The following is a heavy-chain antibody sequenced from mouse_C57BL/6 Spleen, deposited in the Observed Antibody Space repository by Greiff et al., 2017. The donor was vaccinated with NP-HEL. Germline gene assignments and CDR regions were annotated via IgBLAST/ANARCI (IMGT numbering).Heavy chain of an antibody. CDR1: GYAFSSSW. Sequence: QVQLQQSGPELVKPGASVKISCKASGYAFSSSWMNWVKQRPGKGLEWIGRIYPGDGDTNYNGKFKGKATLTADKSSSTAYMQLSSLTSEDSAVYFGARSYSNDWYFDVWGTGTTVTVSS. CDR2: IYPGDGDT. J-gene: IGHJ1*03. CDR3: ARSYSNDWYFDV. D-gene: IGHD2-5*01. V-gene: IGHV1-82*01.